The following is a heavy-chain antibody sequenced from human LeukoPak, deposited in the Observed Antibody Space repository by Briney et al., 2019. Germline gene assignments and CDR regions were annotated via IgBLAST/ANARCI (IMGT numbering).Heavy chain of an antibody. J-gene: IGHJ6*03. CDR3: ARGVAHYGYYMDV. CDR1: GFTFSSYA. D-gene: IGHD5-12*01. V-gene: IGHV3-21*01. CDR2: ISGSSSNT. Sequence: GGSLRLSCAASGFTFSSYAMSWVRQAPGKGLEWVSFISGSSSNTYYADSVKGRFTISRDNAKNSLYLQMNSLRVEDTAVYYCARGVAHYGYYMDVWGKGTTVTASS.